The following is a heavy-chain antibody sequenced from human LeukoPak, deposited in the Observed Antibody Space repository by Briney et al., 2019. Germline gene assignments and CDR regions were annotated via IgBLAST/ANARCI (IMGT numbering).Heavy chain of an antibody. D-gene: IGHD4-17*01. CDR1: GFTFSSYW. J-gene: IGHJ4*02. Sequence: GGSLRLSCAASGFTFSSYWMSWVRQAPGKGLEWVANIKQDGSEKYYVDSVKGRFTISRDNAKNSLYLQMNSLRAEDTAVYYCARGLSPVTVNFDYWGQGTLVTVSS. CDR3: ARGLSPVTVNFDY. V-gene: IGHV3-7*01. CDR2: IKQDGSEK.